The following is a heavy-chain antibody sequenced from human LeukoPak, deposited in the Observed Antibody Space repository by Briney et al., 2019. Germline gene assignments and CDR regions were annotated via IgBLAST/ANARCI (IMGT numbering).Heavy chain of an antibody. CDR3: ARGGYYFDY. V-gene: IGHV4-31*03. J-gene: IGHJ4*02. Sequence: SQTLSLTCTVSGGSISSGDYYWSWIRQHPGKGLEWIGYIYYSGGTHYNPSLKSRVTISVDTSKNQFSLNLNSVTAADTAVYYCARGGYYFDYWGQGTLVTVSS. D-gene: IGHD5-12*01. CDR2: IYYSGGT. CDR1: GGSISSGDYY.